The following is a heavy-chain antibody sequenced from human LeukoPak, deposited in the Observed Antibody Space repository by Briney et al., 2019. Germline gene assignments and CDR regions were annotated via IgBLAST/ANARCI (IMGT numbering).Heavy chain of an antibody. CDR3: ANSYDGKIVAFDN. CDR1: DGSISNSF. V-gene: IGHV4-4*09. CDR2: IHTSGST. Sequence: KSSETLSLTCTVPDGSISNSFWNWVRQPPGKGLEWIAYIHTSGSTNYNPAFKSRVTLSVDTSKSQFSLRLNSVTASDTAVYYCANSYDGKIVAFDNWGQGILVTVSS. J-gene: IGHJ4*02. D-gene: IGHD4-23*01.